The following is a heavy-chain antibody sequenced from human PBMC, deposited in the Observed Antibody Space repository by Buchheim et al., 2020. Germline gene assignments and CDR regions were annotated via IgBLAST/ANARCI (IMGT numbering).Heavy chain of an antibody. Sequence: EVQLVESGGGLVKPGGSLKLSRTGSGFAFSDYSMNWVRQAPGKGLEWVSSISSSSSIIYYADSVKGRFTISRDHAKNSLYLQMNSLRVEDTAVYFCGTVGFWSGYPDYWGQGTL. CDR3: GTVGFWSGYPDY. CDR2: ISSSSSII. D-gene: IGHD3-3*01. J-gene: IGHJ4*02. CDR1: GFAFSDYS. V-gene: IGHV3-21*01.